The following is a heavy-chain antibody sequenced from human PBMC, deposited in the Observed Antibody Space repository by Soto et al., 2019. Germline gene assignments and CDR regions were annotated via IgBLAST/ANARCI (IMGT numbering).Heavy chain of an antibody. J-gene: IGHJ5*02. Sequence: EVQLVESGGGLVKPGGSLRLSCAASGFTFSSYSMNWVRQAPGKGLEWVSSISSSSSYIYYAESMKGRFTITRDNAKISLCLQMNSLRAEDTAVYYCARDPTAVTSRFDPWGQGTRVNVSS. D-gene: IGHD4-4*01. CDR3: ARDPTAVTSRFDP. CDR1: GFTFSSYS. V-gene: IGHV3-21*01. CDR2: ISSSSSYI.